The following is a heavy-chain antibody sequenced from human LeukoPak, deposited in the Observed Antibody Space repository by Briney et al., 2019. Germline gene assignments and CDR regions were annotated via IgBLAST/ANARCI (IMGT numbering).Heavy chain of an antibody. J-gene: IGHJ6*02. Sequence: GGSLRLSCAASGFTFSSYGMHWVRQAPGKGLEWVAVISYDGSNKYYAHSVKGRFTISRDNSKNTLYLQMNSLRAEDTAVYYCAKDHSGGYSYGYEIDYYYGMDVWGQGTTVTVSS. CDR1: GFTFSSYG. CDR3: AKDHSGGYSYGYEIDYYYGMDV. CDR2: ISYDGSNK. D-gene: IGHD5-18*01. V-gene: IGHV3-30*18.